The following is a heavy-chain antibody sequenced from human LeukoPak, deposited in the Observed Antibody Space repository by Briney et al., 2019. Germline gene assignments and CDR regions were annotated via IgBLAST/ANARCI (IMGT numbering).Heavy chain of an antibody. CDR1: GFTFSSYS. Sequence: GGSLRLSCAASGFTFSSYSMNWVRQAPGKGLEWVSYISSSSSTIYYADSVKGRFTISRDNAKNSLYLQMNSLRVEDTAVYYCARDATEYYLAPNDAFDLWGQGTMVTVSS. V-gene: IGHV3-48*01. D-gene: IGHD3-10*01. J-gene: IGHJ3*01. CDR3: ARDATEYYLAPNDAFDL. CDR2: ISSSSSTI.